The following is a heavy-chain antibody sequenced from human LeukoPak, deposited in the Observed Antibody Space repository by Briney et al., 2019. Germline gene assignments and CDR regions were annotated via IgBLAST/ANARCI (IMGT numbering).Heavy chain of an antibody. V-gene: IGHV4-34*01. CDR2: MNHSGIT. CDR1: GGSFSGYD. Sequence: SETLSLTCAVYGGSFSGYDWSWIRESPGKGLEWIGEMNHSGITNYNPSLKSRVTISVDTYKNQFSLKLSSVTAADTAVYYCARVTRALRTVTKPPRSNAFDIWGQGTMVTVSS. J-gene: IGHJ3*02. CDR3: ARVTRALRTVTKPPRSNAFDI. D-gene: IGHD4-17*01.